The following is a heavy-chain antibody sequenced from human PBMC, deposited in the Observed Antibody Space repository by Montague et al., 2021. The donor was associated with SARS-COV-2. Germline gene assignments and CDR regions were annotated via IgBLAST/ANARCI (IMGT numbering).Heavy chain of an antibody. CDR1: GGSISSSNYY. CDR3: ARDDIVLQGVTKGMDV. D-gene: IGHD2-15*01. J-gene: IGHJ6*02. V-gene: IGHV4-39*07. Sequence: SETLSLTCTVFGGSISSSNYYWGWIRQPPGKGLEWIGNMYYSGSTYYNPSLKSRVTISIDTSKNQFSLKLGSVTAADTAVYYCARDDIVLQGVTKGMDVWGQGTTVTVSS. CDR2: MYYSGST.